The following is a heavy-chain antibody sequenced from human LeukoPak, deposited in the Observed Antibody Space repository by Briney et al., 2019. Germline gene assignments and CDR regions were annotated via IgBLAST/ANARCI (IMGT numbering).Heavy chain of an antibody. CDR3: ARETAPGYFDY. Sequence: ASVKVSCKASGGTFSSYAISWVRQAPGQGLEWMGWINPNSGGTKYAQKFQGRVTMTRDTSISTAYMELSSLRSDDTAVYYCARETAPGYFDYWGQGTLVTVSS. CDR2: INPNSGGT. D-gene: IGHD5-18*01. V-gene: IGHV1-2*02. CDR1: GGTFSSYA. J-gene: IGHJ4*02.